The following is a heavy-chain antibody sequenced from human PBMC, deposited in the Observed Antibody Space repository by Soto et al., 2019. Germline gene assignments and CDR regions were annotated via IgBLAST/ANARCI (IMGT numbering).Heavy chain of an antibody. CDR1: DFSISSGHY. CDR3: ASSKYDVVAGSVWFDP. V-gene: IGHV4-38-2*01. D-gene: IGHD2-21*01. CDR2: IYHSGTT. J-gene: IGHJ5*02. Sequence: PSETLSLTCAVSDFSISSGHYWGWIRQPPGKGLEWIGSIYHSGTTYNNPSLKSRVTMSVDTSKNQFSLRLNSVTAADTAVYFCASSKYDVVAGSVWFDPWGQGTLVTVSS.